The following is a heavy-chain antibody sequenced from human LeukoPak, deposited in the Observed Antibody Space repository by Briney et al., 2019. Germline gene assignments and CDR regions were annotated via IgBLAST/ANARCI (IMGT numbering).Heavy chain of an antibody. CDR3: AKDSPYYDSSGYYYEGY. V-gene: IGHV3-23*01. J-gene: IGHJ4*02. CDR1: GFTFSSYA. Sequence: GGSLRLSCAASGFTFSSYAMSWVRQAPGKGLEWVSAISGSGSSTYYADPVKGRFTISRDNSKNTLYLQMNSLRAEDTAVYYCAKDSPYYDSSGYYYEGYWGQGTLVTVSS. CDR2: ISGSGSST. D-gene: IGHD3-22*01.